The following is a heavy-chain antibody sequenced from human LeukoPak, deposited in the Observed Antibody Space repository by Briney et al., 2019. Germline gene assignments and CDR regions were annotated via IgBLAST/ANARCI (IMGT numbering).Heavy chain of an antibody. Sequence: GRSLRLSCAASGFTFSSYGMHWVRQAPGKGLEWVAVISYDGTDKYYADSVKGRFTISRDNSKNTLNLQMNSLRGEDTAVYYYAKDRFSGVLLPFQHWGQGTLVTVSS. V-gene: IGHV3-30*18. J-gene: IGHJ1*01. CDR3: AKDRFSGVLLPFQH. CDR2: ISYDGTDK. D-gene: IGHD3-10*01. CDR1: GFTFSSYG.